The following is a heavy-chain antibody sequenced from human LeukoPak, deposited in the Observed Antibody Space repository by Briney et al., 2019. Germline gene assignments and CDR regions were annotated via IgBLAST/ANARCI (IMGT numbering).Heavy chain of an antibody. D-gene: IGHD3-10*01. V-gene: IGHV3-7*01. CDR1: GFSFNSYW. J-gene: IGHJ4*02. Sequence: GGSLRLSCAVSGFSFNSYWMTWVRQAPGRGLERVANINPAGSDTYYVDPVKGRFTISRDNAKNLVYLQMSSLRAEDTAVYSCARFGYVAGLVLWGQGTLVTVSS. CDR2: INPAGSDT. CDR3: ARFGYVAGLVL.